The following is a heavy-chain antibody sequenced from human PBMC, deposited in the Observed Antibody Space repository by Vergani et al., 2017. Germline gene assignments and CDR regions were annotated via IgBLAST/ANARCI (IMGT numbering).Heavy chain of an antibody. D-gene: IGHD3-22*01. CDR2: IYSTGST. J-gene: IGHJ4*02. CDR1: GDSISSGVYY. V-gene: IGHV4-31*03. Sequence: QLHLQESGPGLVKPLETLSLTCSVSGDSISSGVYYWNWIRQHPGKGLEWIGYIYSTGSTHHNPSLRRRINMSVDTSKNQFSLKLNSVTAADTAMYYCARMGGYDEGDAFRIGYFDSWGPGILVTVSS. CDR3: ARMGGYDEGDAFRIGYFDS.